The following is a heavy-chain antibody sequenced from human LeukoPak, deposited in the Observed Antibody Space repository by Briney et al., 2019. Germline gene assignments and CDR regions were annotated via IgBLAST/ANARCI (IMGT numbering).Heavy chain of an antibody. V-gene: IGHV1-46*01. CDR2: VNPRGGST. J-gene: IGHJ4*02. CDR3: AREFYCSGGSCSKSGLDY. D-gene: IGHD2-15*01. CDR1: GYTFTSYY. Sequence: ASVKVSCKASGYTFTSYYMHWVRQAPGQGLEWMGIVNPRGGSTSYAQKFQGRVTMTRDTSTSTVYMELSSLRSEDTAVYYCAREFYCSGGSCSKSGLDYWGQGTLVTVSS.